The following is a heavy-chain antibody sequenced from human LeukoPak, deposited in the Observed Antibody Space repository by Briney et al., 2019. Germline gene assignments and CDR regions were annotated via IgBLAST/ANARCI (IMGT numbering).Heavy chain of an antibody. CDR2: INHSGST. V-gene: IGHV4-34*01. CDR3: ARGRRGALVVVPAAMLWFDY. CDR1: GGSFSGYY. J-gene: IGHJ4*02. D-gene: IGHD2-2*01. Sequence: SETLSLTCAVYGGSFSGYYWSWIRQPPGKGLEWIGEINHSGSTNYNPSLKSRVTISVDTSKNQFSLKLSSVTAADTAVYYCARGRRGALVVVPAAMLWFDYWAREPWSPSPQ.